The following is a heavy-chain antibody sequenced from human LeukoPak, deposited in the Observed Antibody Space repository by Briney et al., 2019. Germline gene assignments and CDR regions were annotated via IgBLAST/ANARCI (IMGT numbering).Heavy chain of an antibody. CDR3: ARGDYYGSGSSFIDAFDI. CDR1: GFTFSSYW. Sequence: PGGSLRLSCAASGFTFSSYWMSWVRQAPGKGLEWVANIKQDGSEKYYVDSMKGRFTISRDNAKKSLYLQMNSLRAEDTAMYYCARGDYYGSGSSFIDAFDIWGQGTMVTVSS. V-gene: IGHV3-7*04. D-gene: IGHD3-10*01. CDR2: IKQDGSEK. J-gene: IGHJ3*02.